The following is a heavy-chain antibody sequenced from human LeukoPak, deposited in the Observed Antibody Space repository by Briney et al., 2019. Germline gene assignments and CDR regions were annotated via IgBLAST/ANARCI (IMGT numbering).Heavy chain of an antibody. J-gene: IGHJ4*02. CDR3: ARVGGH. V-gene: IGHV3-53*01. CDR1: RLTVSRNY. CDR2: IYSGGST. Sequence: GGSLRLSCAASRLTVSRNYMRWVRQAPGKGLESVSVIYSGGSTYYAESVRGRFTISRDNSKNTLYLQMNSLRVEDTAVYYCARVGGHWGQGTLVTVSS. D-gene: IGHD3-10*01.